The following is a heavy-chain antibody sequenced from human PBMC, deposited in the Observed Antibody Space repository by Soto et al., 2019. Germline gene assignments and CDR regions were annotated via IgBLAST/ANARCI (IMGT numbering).Heavy chain of an antibody. V-gene: IGHV4-39*07. D-gene: IGHD1-1*01. Sequence: TLSLTCSVSGASINNFAYYWGWIRQPPGKGLEWIGTVYYNENTYYNPSLKSRVAISVDTAKNQFSLNLRSVTAEDTAVYYCARGGTVVTGQYNWFDPWGQGTLVTVSS. CDR2: VYYNENT. J-gene: IGHJ5*02. CDR3: ARGGTVVTGQYNWFDP. CDR1: GASINNFAYY.